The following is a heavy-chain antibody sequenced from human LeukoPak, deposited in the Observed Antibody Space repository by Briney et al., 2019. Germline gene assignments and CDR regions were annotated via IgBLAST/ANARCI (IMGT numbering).Heavy chain of an antibody. J-gene: IGHJ3*02. V-gene: IGHV4-34*01. Sequence: PSETLSLTCAVYSGSFNGYYWSWVRQPPGKGLEWIGEINHSGSTNYNPSLTSRVTMSVDTSKNQFSLKLSSVTAADPAVYYCARMTSCAFDMWGQGTMVTVSS. CDR1: SGSFNGYY. CDR3: ARMTSCAFDM. CDR2: INHSGST.